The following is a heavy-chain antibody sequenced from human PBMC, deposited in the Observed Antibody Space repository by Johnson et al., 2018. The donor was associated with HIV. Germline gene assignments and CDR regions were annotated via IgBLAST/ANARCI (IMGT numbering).Heavy chain of an antibody. V-gene: IGHV3-66*01. CDR1: GFTVSSNY. CDR2: IYSGGST. D-gene: IGHD1-7*01. CDR3: ARAPQTYNWNSMMAFDM. Sequence: EVQLVESGGGLVQPGGSLRLSCAASGFTVSSNYMSWVSQAPGKGLEWDSVIYSGGSTYYADSVKGRFTISRDISKNTLDLQMNSLRAEDTAVYYCARAPQTYNWNSMMAFDMWGQGTMVTVSP. J-gene: IGHJ3*02.